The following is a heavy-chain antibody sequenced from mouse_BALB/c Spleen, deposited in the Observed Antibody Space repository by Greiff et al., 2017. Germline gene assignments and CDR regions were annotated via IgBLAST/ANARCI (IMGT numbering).Heavy chain of an antibody. CDR2: IDPETGGT. CDR1: GYTFTDYE. D-gene: IGHD4-1*01. CDR3: TRGLTGTWAY. Sequence: QVQLKESGAELVRPGASVTLSCKASGYTFTDYEMHWVKQTPVHGLEWIGAIDPETGGTAYNQKFKGKATLTADKSSSTAYMELRSLTSEDSAVYYCTRGLTGTWAYWGQGTLVTVSA. J-gene: IGHJ3*01. V-gene: IGHV1-15*01.